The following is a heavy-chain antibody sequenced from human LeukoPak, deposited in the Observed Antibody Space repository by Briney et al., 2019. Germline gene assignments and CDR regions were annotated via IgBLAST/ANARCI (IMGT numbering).Heavy chain of an antibody. CDR1: GGSISSSNW. CDR2: IYHSGST. Sequence: SGTLSLTCAVSGGSISSSNWWSWVRQPPGKGLEWIGEIYHSGSTNYNPSLKSRVTISVDKSKNQFSLKLSSVTAADTAVYYCAGRRGYSYGGVDYWGQGTLVTVSS. V-gene: IGHV4-4*02. J-gene: IGHJ4*02. CDR3: AGRRGYSYGGVDY. D-gene: IGHD5-18*01.